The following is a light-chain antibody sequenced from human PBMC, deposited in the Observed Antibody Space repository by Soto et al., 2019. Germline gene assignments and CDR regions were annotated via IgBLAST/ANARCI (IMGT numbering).Light chain of an antibody. V-gene: IGKV1-33*01. CDR2: DTV. J-gene: IGKJ2*01. Sequence: DIQMTQSPPSLAASVGDRVTITCQASQDLTNYLNWYQQKPGQAPKLLIYDTVTLEEGVPSRFSGGGSGTDFTFTINGLQPEDAAIYSCQQYVNLQYTFGQGTKLEIK. CDR3: QQYVNLQYT. CDR1: QDLTNY.